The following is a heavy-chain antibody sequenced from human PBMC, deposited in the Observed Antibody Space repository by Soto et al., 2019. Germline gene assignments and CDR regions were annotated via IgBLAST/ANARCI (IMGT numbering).Heavy chain of an antibody. D-gene: IGHD2-15*01. Sequence: QVQLVESGGGVVQPGGSLRLSCAASGFTFSSYDIHWVRQAPGKGLEWVAVISYDGSNTYYVDSVKGRFTISRDNSKNTVYVQMNSLRDEDTAVYYCATGRSEGCSGGICYSHYWGQGTLVTVSS. CDR3: ATGRSEGCSGGICYSHY. CDR2: ISYDGSNT. V-gene: IGHV3-30-3*01. CDR1: GFTFSSYD. J-gene: IGHJ4*02.